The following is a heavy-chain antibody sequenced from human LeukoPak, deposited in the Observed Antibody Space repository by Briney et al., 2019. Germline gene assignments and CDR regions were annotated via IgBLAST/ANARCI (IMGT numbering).Heavy chain of an antibody. CDR1: GFTFSSYA. D-gene: IGHD3-22*01. CDR2: ISGSGGST. V-gene: IGHV3-23*01. J-gene: IGHJ4*02. Sequence: GGSLRLSCAASGFTFSSYAMSWVRQAPGKGLGWVSAISGSGGSTYYADSVKGRFTISRDNSKNTLYLQMNSLRAEDTAVYYCAKDSDSGYYYDSSGYYYGYWGQGTLVTVSS. CDR3: AKDSDSGYYYDSSGYYYGY.